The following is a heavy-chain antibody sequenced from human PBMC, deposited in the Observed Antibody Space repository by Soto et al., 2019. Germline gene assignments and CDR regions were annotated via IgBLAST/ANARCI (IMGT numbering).Heavy chain of an antibody. CDR1: GFTFDDYA. J-gene: IGHJ5*02. CDR3: AKDAPPLHSWYSSSWYSSGQQNWFDP. D-gene: IGHD6-13*01. CDR2: ISWNSGSI. Sequence: EVQLVESGGGLVQPGRSLRLSCAASGFTFDDYAMHWVRQAPGKGLEWVSGISWNSGSIGYADSVKGRFTISRDNAKNSLYLQMNSLRAEDTALYYCAKDAPPLHSWYSSSWYSSGQQNWFDPWGQGTLVTVSS. V-gene: IGHV3-9*01.